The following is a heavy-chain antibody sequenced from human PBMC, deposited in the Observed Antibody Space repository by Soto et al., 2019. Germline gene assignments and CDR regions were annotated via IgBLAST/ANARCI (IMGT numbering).Heavy chain of an antibody. J-gene: IGHJ6*02. D-gene: IGHD3-10*01. V-gene: IGHV3-33*01. CDR3: ARDTSRDKVRIYYGMDV. CDR1: GFTFSSYG. CDR2: IWYDGRNK. Sequence: QVHLVESGGGVVQPGRSLRLSCAASGFTFSSYGMHWVRQAPGKGLAWVAVIWYDGRNKYYADSVKGRFTISRDNPKNTLYLQMNSLRAEDTAVYYCARDTSRDKVRIYYGMDVWGQGTTVTVSS.